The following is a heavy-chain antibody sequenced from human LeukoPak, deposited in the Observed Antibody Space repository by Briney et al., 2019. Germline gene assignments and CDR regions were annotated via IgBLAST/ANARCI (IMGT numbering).Heavy chain of an antibody. Sequence: SETLSLTCTVSGGSISSYYWSWIRQPPGKGLEWIGYIYYSGSTNYNPSLKSRVTISVDTSKNHFSLKLSSVTAADTAVYYCARTYSGSYTGAYYFDYWGQGTLVTVSS. CDR3: ARTYSGSYTGAYYFDY. CDR2: IYYSGST. V-gene: IGHV4-59*01. CDR1: GGSISSYY. D-gene: IGHD1-26*01. J-gene: IGHJ4*02.